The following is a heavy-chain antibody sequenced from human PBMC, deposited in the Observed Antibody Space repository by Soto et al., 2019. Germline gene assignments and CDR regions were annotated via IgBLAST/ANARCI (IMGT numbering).Heavy chain of an antibody. J-gene: IGHJ4*02. CDR2: IFHGGST. D-gene: IGHD3-10*01. CDR3: ARAGSYYSIDN. CDR1: GGSLSGYY. Sequence: PSETLSLTCAVYGGSLSGYYWSWIRQPPGKGLEWIGEIFHGGSTIYSPSLKSRVTISVDTSKNQFSLKLTSVTAADTAVYYCARAGSYYSIDNWGQGTLVTLSS. V-gene: IGHV4-34*12.